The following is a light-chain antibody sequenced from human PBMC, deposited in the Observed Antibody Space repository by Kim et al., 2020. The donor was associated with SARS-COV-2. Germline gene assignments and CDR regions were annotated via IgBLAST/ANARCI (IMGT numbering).Light chain of an antibody. V-gene: IGKV3D-7*01. CDR3: RT. Sequence: PGERVTLSCRASQSVSSSYLTWYQQKPGQAPRLLIYGASTRATGIPARFSGSGSGTDFTLTISSLQPEDFAVSYLRTFGQGTKVDIK. CDR1: QSVSSSY. CDR2: GAS. J-gene: IGKJ1*01.